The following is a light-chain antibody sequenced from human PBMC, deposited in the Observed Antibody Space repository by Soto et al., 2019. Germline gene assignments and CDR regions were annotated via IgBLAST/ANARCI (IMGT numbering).Light chain of an antibody. V-gene: IGKV1D-12*01. CDR3: HQAHTFPRT. CDR1: QNIDRW. CDR2: ATS. Sequence: IQMTQSPSSMSASVGDRVTITCRASQNIDRWLAWYQKKPGQVPKLLIWATSTLENGVPSRFSGSGSGTDFTLSINSLQPEDFATYYCHQAHTFPRTFGPGTKVDIK. J-gene: IGKJ3*01.